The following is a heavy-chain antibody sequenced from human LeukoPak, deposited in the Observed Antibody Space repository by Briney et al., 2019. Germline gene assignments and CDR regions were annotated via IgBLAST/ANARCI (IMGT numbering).Heavy chain of an antibody. J-gene: IGHJ4*02. CDR2: INHSGST. V-gene: IGHV4-39*07. Sequence: SQTLSLTCSVSGGSISSGYYYWSWIRQPPGKGLEWIGEINHSGSTNYNPSLKSRVTISVDTSKNQFSLKLSSVTAADTAVYYCATRGSYRPFDYWGQGTLVTVSS. D-gene: IGHD3-16*02. CDR1: GGSISSGYYY. CDR3: ATRGSYRPFDY.